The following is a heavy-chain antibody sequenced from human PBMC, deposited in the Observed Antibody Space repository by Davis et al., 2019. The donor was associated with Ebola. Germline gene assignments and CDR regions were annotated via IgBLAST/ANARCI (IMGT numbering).Heavy chain of an antibody. CDR2: ISGSGRNT. CDR1: GFSFGDYA. J-gene: IGHJ6*02. D-gene: IGHD3-10*01. Sequence: PGGSLRLSCIASGFSFGDYAMSWVRQAPGKGLEWVSAISGSGRNTYYADSVKGRFTISRDNAKNTVYLQMKGLRVEDTAVYYCARDRSGSSYNGMDVWGQGTTVTVSS. V-gene: IGHV3-23*01. CDR3: ARDRSGSSYNGMDV.